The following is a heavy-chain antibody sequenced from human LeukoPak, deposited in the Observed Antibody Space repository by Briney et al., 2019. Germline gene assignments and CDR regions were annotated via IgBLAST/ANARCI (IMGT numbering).Heavy chain of an antibody. J-gene: IGHJ5*02. Sequence: PSETLSLTCTVSGYSISSGYYWGWIRQPLGKGLEWIGSIYHSGRTFYNPSLKSRVTISVDTSKNQFSLKLSSVTAADTAVYYCARGSIVGATLDPWGQGTLVTVSS. CDR3: ARGSIVGATLDP. CDR2: IYHSGRT. D-gene: IGHD1-26*01. V-gene: IGHV4-38-2*02. CDR1: GYSISSGYY.